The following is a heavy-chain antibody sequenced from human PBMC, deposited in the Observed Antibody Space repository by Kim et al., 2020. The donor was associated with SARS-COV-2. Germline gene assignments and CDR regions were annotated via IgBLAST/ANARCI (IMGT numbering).Heavy chain of an antibody. CDR1: GGSISSSIYY. CDR3: AREKYCSSTSCANYGMDV. D-gene: IGHD2-2*01. J-gene: IGHJ6*02. CDR2: IYYSRST. Sequence: SETLSLTCTVSGGSISSSIYYWGWIRQPPGKGLEWIGSIYYSRSTYYNPSLKSRVTISVDTSKNQFSLKLSSVTAADTAVYYCAREKYCSSTSCANYGMDVWGQGTTVTVSS. V-gene: IGHV4-39*01.